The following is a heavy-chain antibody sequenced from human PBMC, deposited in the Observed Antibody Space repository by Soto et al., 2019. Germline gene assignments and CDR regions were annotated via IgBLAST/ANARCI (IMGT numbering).Heavy chain of an antibody. CDR1: GITFSNFW. J-gene: IGHJ3*02. Sequence: EVLLVEFGGGLVQPGGSLRLSCAASGITFSNFWMSWVRQAPGKGLEWVAKIKQDGSEKLYVDSVKGRFAVSRDNAKNSLYLQMNSLRAEDTAVYYCARDFTDDAFDIWGQGTMVTVSS. V-gene: IGHV3-7*03. CDR3: ARDFTDDAFDI. CDR2: IKQDGSEK.